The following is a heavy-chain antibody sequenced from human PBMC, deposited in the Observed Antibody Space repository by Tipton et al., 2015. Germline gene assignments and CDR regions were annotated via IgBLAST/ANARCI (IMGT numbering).Heavy chain of an antibody. CDR1: GGSFSGYY. V-gene: IGHV4-34*01. J-gene: IGHJ5*02. CDR2: INRRGST. Sequence: TLSLTCAVYGGSFSGYYWSWIRQPPGTGLEWLGEINRRGSTNYNPSLKSRVTISVDTSKIQFSLKLTSVTAADTAVYYCARTDYDFWSGYYTGWFDPWGQGTLVTVSS. CDR3: ARTDYDFWSGYYTGWFDP. D-gene: IGHD3-3*01.